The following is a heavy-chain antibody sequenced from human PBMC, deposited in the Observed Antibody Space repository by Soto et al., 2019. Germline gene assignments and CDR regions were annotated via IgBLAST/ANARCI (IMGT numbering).Heavy chain of an antibody. D-gene: IGHD4-17*01. J-gene: IGHJ4*02. Sequence: EVQLLESGGGLVQPGGSLRLSCAASGFTFSSYAMSWVRQAPGKGLEWVSGISGSGATTYYADSVKGRFTFSRDNSKNTLYLQMNSLRAEDTAVYYCATFLWGDSGDYAGMRYFDSWGQGTLVTVSS. V-gene: IGHV3-23*01. CDR2: ISGSGATT. CDR1: GFTFSSYA. CDR3: ATFLWGDSGDYAGMRYFDS.